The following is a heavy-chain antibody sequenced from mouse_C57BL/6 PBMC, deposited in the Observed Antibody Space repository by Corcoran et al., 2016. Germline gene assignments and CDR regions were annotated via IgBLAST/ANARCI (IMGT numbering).Heavy chain of an antibody. CDR2: ISYDGSN. Sequence: DVQLQEAGPGIVKPSQSLSLTCSVTGYSITSGYYWNWIRQFPGNKMEWMGYISYDGSNKYNPSLKNRISITRDTSKNQFFLKLNSVTTEDTATYYCARNYGNQYYFDYWGQGTTLTVSS. V-gene: IGHV3-6*01. CDR3: ARNYGNQYYFDY. J-gene: IGHJ2*01. CDR1: GYSITSGYY. D-gene: IGHD2-1*01.